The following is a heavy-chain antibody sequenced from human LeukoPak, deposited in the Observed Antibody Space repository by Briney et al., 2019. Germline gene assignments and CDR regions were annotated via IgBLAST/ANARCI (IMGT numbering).Heavy chain of an antibody. D-gene: IGHD3-3*01. J-gene: IGHJ3*02. CDR3: ARASIGFWSGYSDYDAFDI. CDR1: GYTFTGYY. V-gene: IGHV1-2*02. CDR2: INPNSGGT. Sequence: ASVKVSCTASGYTFTGYYMHWVRQAPGQGLEWMGWINPNSGGTNYAQKFQGRVTMTRDTSISTAYMELSRLRSDDTAVYYCARASIGFWSGYSDYDAFDIWGQGTMVTVSS.